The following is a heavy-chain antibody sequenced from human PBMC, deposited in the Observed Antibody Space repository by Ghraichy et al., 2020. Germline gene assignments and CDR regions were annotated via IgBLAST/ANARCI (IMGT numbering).Heavy chain of an antibody. V-gene: IGHV4-59*01. Sequence: SQTISLTCTVSGVSITNYYWSWVRQTPGGGLQWLGYVYNSGSTNYNPSFKSRVTMSEDTSKNQFSLSLTSVTAADTAIYFCARYLRNGDFAMDAWGRGALVTVSS. D-gene: IGHD4-17*01. CDR3: ARYLRNGDFAMDA. CDR1: GVSITNYY. J-gene: IGHJ1*01. CDR2: VYNSGST.